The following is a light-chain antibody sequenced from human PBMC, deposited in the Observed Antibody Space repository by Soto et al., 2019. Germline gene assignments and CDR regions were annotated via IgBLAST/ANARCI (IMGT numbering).Light chain of an antibody. CDR2: HAS. CDR3: QHYNSYSEA. V-gene: IGKV1-5*01. Sequence: GDRVTITCRASQTVNTWLAWYQQKPGTAPKLLIYHASTLESGVPSRFSGSGSGTEFTLTISSLQPDDFATYYCQHYNSYSEAFGQGTKVDIK. J-gene: IGKJ1*01. CDR1: QTVNTW.